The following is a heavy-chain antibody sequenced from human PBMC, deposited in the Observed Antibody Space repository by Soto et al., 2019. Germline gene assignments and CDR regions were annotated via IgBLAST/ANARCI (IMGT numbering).Heavy chain of an antibody. V-gene: IGHV1-69*01. Sequence: VSCKASGGTFSSYAISWVRQAPGQGLEWMGGIIPIFGTANYAQKFQGRVTITADESTSTAYMELSSLRSEDTAVYYCARDFKGVVRGVMDPYYYYYGMDVWGQGTTVTVSS. CDR3: ARDFKGVVRGVMDPYYYYYGMDV. D-gene: IGHD3-10*01. CDR2: IIPIFGTA. J-gene: IGHJ6*02. CDR1: GGTFSSYA.